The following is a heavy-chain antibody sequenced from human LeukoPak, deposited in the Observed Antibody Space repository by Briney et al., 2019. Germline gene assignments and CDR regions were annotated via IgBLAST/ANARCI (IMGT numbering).Heavy chain of an antibody. CDR1: GYTFTSYA. D-gene: IGHD6-19*01. Sequence: ASVKLSCKASGYTFTSYAMNWVRQAPGQGLEWMGWINTNTGNPTYAQGFTGRFVFSLDTSVSTAYLQISSLKAEDTAVYYCAIGLGIAVAGSDFDYWGQGTLVTVSS. CDR3: AIGLGIAVAGSDFDY. CDR2: INTNTGNP. V-gene: IGHV7-4-1*02. J-gene: IGHJ4*02.